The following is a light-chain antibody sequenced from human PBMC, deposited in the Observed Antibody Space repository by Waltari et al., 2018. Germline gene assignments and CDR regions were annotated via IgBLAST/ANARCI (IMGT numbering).Light chain of an antibody. CDR2: RND. Sequence: QSVLTQPPSASGTPGQRVTISCSGSSSNIGSSFVCWYQHLPGTAPKLPIYRNDPRPAGVPDRFSGSRSGTSASLAISGLRSEDEADYYCAAWDDSLTVRFGGGTKLTVL. J-gene: IGLJ3*02. V-gene: IGLV1-47*01. CDR1: SSNIGSSF. CDR3: AAWDDSLTVR.